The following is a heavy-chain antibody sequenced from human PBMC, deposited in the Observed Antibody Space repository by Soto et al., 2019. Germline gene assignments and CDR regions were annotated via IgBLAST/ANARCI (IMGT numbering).Heavy chain of an antibody. D-gene: IGHD3-22*01. CDR3: ARQIYDSDTGPNFQYYFDS. CDR2: IDPSDSQT. CDR1: GYSFAGYW. Sequence: GESLKISYKGSGYSFAGYWITWVRQKPGKGLEWMGRIDPSDSQTYYSPSFRGHVTISVTKSITTVFLQWSSLRASDTAMYYCARQIYDSDTGPNFQYYFDSWGQGTPVTVSS. J-gene: IGHJ4*02. V-gene: IGHV5-10-1*01.